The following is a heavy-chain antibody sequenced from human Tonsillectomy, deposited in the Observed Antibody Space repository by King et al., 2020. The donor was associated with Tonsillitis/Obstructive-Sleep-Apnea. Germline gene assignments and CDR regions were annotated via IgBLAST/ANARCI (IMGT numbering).Heavy chain of an antibody. V-gene: IGHV4-39*01. CDR3: ARQGGSPVRYFDY. CDR2: IYYSGST. CDR1: GGSISSSTHY. J-gene: IGHJ4*02. Sequence: LQLQESGPGLVKPSETLSLTCTVSGGSISSSTHYWGWIRQPPGKGLEWIGTIYYSGSTYYNPSLKSRVTISVDTSKNHLSVKVSSVTAADTAVYYCARQGGSPVRYFDYWGQGTLVIVSS. D-gene: IGHD1-26*01.